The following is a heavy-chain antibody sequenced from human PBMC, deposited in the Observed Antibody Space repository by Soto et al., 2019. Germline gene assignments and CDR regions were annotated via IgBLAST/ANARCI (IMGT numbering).Heavy chain of an antibody. Sequence: GESLKISCKGSGYSFTSYWIGWVRQMPGKGLAWMGIIYPGDSDTRYSPSFQGQVTISADKSISTAYLQWSSLKASDTAMYYCARHGSSSLRYYYCGMDVWGQGTTVTV. CDR2: IYPGDSDT. V-gene: IGHV5-51*01. D-gene: IGHD6-13*01. CDR3: ARHGSSSLRYYYCGMDV. CDR1: GYSFTSYW. J-gene: IGHJ6*02.